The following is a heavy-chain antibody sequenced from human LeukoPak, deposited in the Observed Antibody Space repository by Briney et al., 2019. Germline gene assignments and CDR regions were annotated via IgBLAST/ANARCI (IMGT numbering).Heavy chain of an antibody. V-gene: IGHV3-23*01. J-gene: IGHJ4*02. D-gene: IGHD1-14*01. CDR2: IGNSGGST. CDR3: AKATGYLL. Sequence: GALRLSCAASGFTFSNYAMSWLRQAPGKGLEWVSTIGNSGGSTYYADSVKGRFTIARDDPENTLFLQMNSPRAEDTAVYYCAKATGYLLWGQGTLVTVSS. CDR1: GFTFSNYA.